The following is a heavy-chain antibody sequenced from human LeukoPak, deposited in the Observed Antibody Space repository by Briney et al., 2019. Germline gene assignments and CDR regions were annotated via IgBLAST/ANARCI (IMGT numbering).Heavy chain of an antibody. CDR1: GGSISSSSYY. V-gene: IGHV4-39*02. D-gene: IGHD5-18*01. CDR3: ARETASGRIQLWGDNWFDP. J-gene: IGHJ5*02. Sequence: PSETLSLTCTVSGGSISSSSYYWGWIRQPPGKGLEWIGSIYYSGGTYYNPSLKSRVTMSVDTSKNQFSLKLNSVTAADTAVYYCARETASGRIQLWGDNWFDPWGQGTLVTVSS. CDR2: IYYSGGT.